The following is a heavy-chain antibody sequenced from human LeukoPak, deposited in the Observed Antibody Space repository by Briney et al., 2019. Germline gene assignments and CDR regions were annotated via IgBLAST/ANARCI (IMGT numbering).Heavy chain of an antibody. V-gene: IGHV1-69*01. J-gene: IGHJ4*02. CDR2: IIPIFGTA. CDR3: AIRARWFGELLYGY. CDR1: GFTFSSYV. D-gene: IGHD3-10*01. Sequence: PGRSLRLSCAASGFTFSSYVISWVRQAPGQGLEWMGGIIPIFGTANYAQKFQGRVTITADESTSTAYMELSSLRSEDTAVYYCAIRARWFGELLYGYWGQGTLVTVSS.